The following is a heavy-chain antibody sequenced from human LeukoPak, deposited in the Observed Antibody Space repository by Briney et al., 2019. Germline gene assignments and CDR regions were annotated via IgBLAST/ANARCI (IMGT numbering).Heavy chain of an antibody. CDR1: GFTFSSYE. D-gene: IGHD6-19*01. V-gene: IGHV3-48*03. Sequence: GGSLRLSCAASGFTFSSYEMNWVRQAPGKGLEWVSYISSSGSTIYYADSVKGRFTISRDNAKNSLYLQMNSLRAEDTVVYYCARTLTAGYSSGWQDLDYWGQGTLVTVSS. J-gene: IGHJ4*02. CDR2: ISSSGSTI. CDR3: ARTLTAGYSSGWQDLDY.